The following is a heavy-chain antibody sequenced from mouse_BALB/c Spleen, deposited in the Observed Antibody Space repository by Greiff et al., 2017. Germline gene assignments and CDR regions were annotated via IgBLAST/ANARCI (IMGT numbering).Heavy chain of an antibody. V-gene: IGHV1-80*01. CDR3: ARWKYGNYLDY. CDR1: GYAFSSYW. CDR2: IYPGDGDT. D-gene: IGHD2-10*02. J-gene: IGHJ2*01. Sequence: QVQLQQSGAELVRPGSSVKISCKASGYAFSSYWMNWVKQRPGQGLEWIGQIYPGDGDTNYNGKFKGKATLTADKSSSTAYMQLSSLTSEDSAVYFCARWKYGNYLDYWGQGTTLTVSS.